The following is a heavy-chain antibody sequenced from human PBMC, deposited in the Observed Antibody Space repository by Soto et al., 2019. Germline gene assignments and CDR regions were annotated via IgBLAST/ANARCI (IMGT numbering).Heavy chain of an antibody. CDR3: AFYIVVLPAASPLNWFDP. CDR2: IAAAGGTT. CDR1: GFTFNDYA. V-gene: IGHV3-23*01. Sequence: GGSLRLSCAASGFTFNDYAMAWVRQAPGKGLEWVSTIAAAGGTTYYAGSVKGRFTISRDNSQNTVYLQMNSLRAEDTAVYYCAFYIVVLPAASPLNWFDPWGQGTLVTVSS. D-gene: IGHD2-2*01. J-gene: IGHJ5*02.